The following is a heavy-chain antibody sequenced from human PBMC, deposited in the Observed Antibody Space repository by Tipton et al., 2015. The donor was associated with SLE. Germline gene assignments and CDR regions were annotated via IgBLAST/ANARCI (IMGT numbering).Heavy chain of an antibody. CDR2: LDDSGNT. D-gene: IGHD2-15*01. Sequence: TLSLTCVVSDDSLSSSYWSWIRQPPGKGLEWIASLDDSGNTNYNPSLRSRVTTSIDTPKSQFSLKLSSVTAADTAVYYCARVSVVVLAANMGNWFDPWGQGTLVTVSS. J-gene: IGHJ5*02. V-gene: IGHV4-59*01. CDR3: ARVSVVVLAANMGNWFDP. CDR1: DDSLSSSY.